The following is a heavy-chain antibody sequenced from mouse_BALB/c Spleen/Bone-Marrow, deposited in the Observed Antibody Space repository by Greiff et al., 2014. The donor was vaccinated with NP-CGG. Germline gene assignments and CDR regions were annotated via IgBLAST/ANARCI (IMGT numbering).Heavy chain of an antibody. Sequence: QVHVKQSGPGLVQPSQSLSITCTVSGFSLNSYGVHWVRQSPVKGLDWLGVIWSGGSTDYNAAFISRLSISKDNSKSQVFFKINSLQPNDTAIYYCVRKGSFGNYAMDYWGQGTSVTVSS. D-gene: IGHD1-1*02. J-gene: IGHJ4*01. CDR1: GFSLNSYG. CDR3: VRKGSFGNYAMDY. CDR2: IWSGGST. V-gene: IGHV2-2*02.